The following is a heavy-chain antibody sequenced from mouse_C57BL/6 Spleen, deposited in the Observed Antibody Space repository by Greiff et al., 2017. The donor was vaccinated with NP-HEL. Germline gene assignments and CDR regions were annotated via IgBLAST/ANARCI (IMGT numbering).Heavy chain of an antibody. CDR2: IYPGDGDT. J-gene: IGHJ3*01. CDR1: GYAFSSSW. Sequence: VQLQQSGPELVKPGASVKISCKASGYAFSSSWMNWVKQRPGKGLEWIGRIYPGDGDTNYNGKFKGKATLTADKSSSTAYMQLSSLTSEDSAVYFCTGGYDEAYWGQGTLVTVSA. V-gene: IGHV1-82*01. D-gene: IGHD2-2*01. CDR3: TGGYDEAY.